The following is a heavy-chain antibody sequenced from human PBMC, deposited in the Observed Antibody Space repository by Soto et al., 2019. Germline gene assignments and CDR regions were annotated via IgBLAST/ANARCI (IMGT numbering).Heavy chain of an antibody. CDR2: INGDGSTT. J-gene: IGHJ6*02. V-gene: IGHV3-74*01. D-gene: IGHD2-15*01. CDR3: AIYSGV. Sequence: EVQLVESGGDLVQPGGSLRLSCAASGLTVSSHWMHRVRQAPGKGLVWVSHINGDGSTTRYADSVKGRFTISRDNAKNTLYLQMNSLRAEDTAVYYCAIYSGVWGQGTTVTVSS. CDR1: GLTVSSHW.